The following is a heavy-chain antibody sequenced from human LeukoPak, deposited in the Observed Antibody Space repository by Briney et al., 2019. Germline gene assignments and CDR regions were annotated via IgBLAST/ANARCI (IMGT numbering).Heavy chain of an antibody. CDR3: AKDEEYCSGIYCHRGWFDP. J-gene: IGHJ5*02. CDR2: VSGSVGST. CDR1: GFTFSNYA. D-gene: IGHD2-15*01. Sequence: PGGSLRLFCVASGFTFSNYAMSWVRQAPGKGLEWVSGVSGSVGSTYYADSVKGRFTISRDNSKNTLYLQMNNLRADVTAVYYCAKDEEYCSGIYCHRGWFDPRGQGTLVTVFS. V-gene: IGHV3-23*01.